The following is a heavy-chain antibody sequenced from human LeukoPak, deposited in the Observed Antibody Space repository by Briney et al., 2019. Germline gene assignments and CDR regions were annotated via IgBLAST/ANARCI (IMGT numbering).Heavy chain of an antibody. V-gene: IGHV1-18*01. CDR1: GYTFTSYG. D-gene: IGHD3-22*01. CDR3: ARDRGPRDYYDSREIDY. CDR2: ISAYNGNT. J-gene: IGHJ4*02. Sequence: ASVKVSCKASGYTFTSYGISWVRQALGQGLEWMGWISAYNGNTNYAQKLQGRVTMTTDTSTSTAYMELRSLRSDDTAVYYCARDRGPRDYYDSREIDYWGQGTLVTVSS.